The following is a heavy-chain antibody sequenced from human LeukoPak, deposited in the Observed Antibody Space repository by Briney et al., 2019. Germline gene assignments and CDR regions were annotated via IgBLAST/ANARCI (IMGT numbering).Heavy chain of an antibody. J-gene: IGHJ4*02. CDR3: ANSLAAYYYDSSGYVFDY. CDR1: GLTFSSYG. CDR2: IRYEGSNK. Sequence: AGGSLRLSCAASGLTFSSYGMHWVRQAPGKGLEWVAFIRYEGSNKYYADAVKGRFTISRDNSKNTLYLQMNSLRAEDTAVYYCANSLAAYYYDSSGYVFDYWGQGTLVTVSS. V-gene: IGHV3-30*02. D-gene: IGHD3-22*01.